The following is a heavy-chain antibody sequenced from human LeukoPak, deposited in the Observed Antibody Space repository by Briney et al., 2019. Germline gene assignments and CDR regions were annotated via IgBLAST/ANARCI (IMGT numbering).Heavy chain of an antibody. CDR1: GGSISSGGYY. D-gene: IGHD1-26*01. CDR2: IYYSGST. CDR3: ARGLGIVGATTSSYYFDY. Sequence: SETLSLTCTVSGGSISSGGYYWGWIRQHPGKGLEWIGYIYYSGSTYYNPSLKSRVTISVDTSKNQFSLKLSSVTAADTAVYYCARGLGIVGATTSSYYFDYWGQGTLVTVSS. V-gene: IGHV4-31*03. J-gene: IGHJ4*02.